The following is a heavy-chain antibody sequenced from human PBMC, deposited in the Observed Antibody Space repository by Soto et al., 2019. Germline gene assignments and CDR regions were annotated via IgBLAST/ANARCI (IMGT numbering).Heavy chain of an antibody. J-gene: IGHJ4*02. Sequence: QVQLVQSGAEGKKPGASVKVSCKASGYTFTSYGISWVRQAPGQGLEWMGWISAYNGNTNYAQRLQGRVTMTPHTSTSTAYKELRSLRSDDTAVYYCASHVDYCSGGSCPNYWGQGTLVTVSS. V-gene: IGHV1-18*01. D-gene: IGHD2-15*01. CDR3: ASHVDYCSGGSCPNY. CDR2: ISAYNGNT. CDR1: GYTFTSYG.